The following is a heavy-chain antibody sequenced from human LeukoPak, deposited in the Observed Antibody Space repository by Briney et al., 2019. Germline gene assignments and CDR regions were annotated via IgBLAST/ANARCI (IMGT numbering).Heavy chain of an antibody. CDR3: ARDGDTAMADYYYYYMDV. V-gene: IGHV1-69*13. CDR2: IIPIFGTA. J-gene: IGHJ6*03. CDR1: GGTFSSYA. Sequence: SVKVSCKASGGTFSSYAISWVRQAPGQGLEWMGGIIPIFGTANYAQKFQGRVTITADESTSTAYMELSSLRSVDTAVYYCARDGDTAMADYYYYYMDVWGKGTTVTVSS. D-gene: IGHD5-18*01.